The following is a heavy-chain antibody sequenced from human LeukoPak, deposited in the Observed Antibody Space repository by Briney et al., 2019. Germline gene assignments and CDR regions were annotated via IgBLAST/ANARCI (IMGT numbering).Heavy chain of an antibody. V-gene: IGHV1-69*01. J-gene: IGHJ5*02. D-gene: IGHD2-2*02. CDR1: GGTFSSYA. Sequence: SVKVSCKASGGTFSSYAISWVRQAPGQGLEWMGGIIPMFGTANYAQKFQGRVTITADESTSTAYMELSSLRSEDTAVYYCARGLGCTITSCYTVPSWGKGTLVTVSS. CDR3: ARGLGCTITSCYTVPS. CDR2: IIPMFGTA.